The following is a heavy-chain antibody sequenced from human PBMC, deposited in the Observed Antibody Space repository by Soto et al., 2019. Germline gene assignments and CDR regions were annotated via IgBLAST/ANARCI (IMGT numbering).Heavy chain of an antibody. Sequence: ASVKVSCKASGYAFTSYGISWVRQAPLQVLEWMGWISAYNGNKNYAQKLQGRVTMTTDTSTSTAYMELRSLRSDDTAVYYCARDGSGWYDDWFDPWGQGTLVTVSS. CDR2: ISAYNGNK. D-gene: IGHD6-19*01. V-gene: IGHV1-18*01. CDR3: ARDGSGWYDDWFDP. CDR1: GYAFTSYG. J-gene: IGHJ5*02.